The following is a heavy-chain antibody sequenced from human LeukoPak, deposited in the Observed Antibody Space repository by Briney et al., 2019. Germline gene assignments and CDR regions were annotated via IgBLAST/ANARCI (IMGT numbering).Heavy chain of an antibody. CDR2: INPNSGGT. D-gene: IGHD7-27*01. J-gene: IGHJ4*02. CDR1: GYTFTCYY. V-gene: IGHV1-2*02. Sequence: ASVKVSCKASGYTFTCYYMHWVRQAPGQGLEWMGWINPNSGGTNYAQKFQGRVTMTRDTSISTAYMELSRLRSADTAVYYCARVHRTTGDPPSYWGQGTLVTVSS. CDR3: ARVHRTTGDPPSY.